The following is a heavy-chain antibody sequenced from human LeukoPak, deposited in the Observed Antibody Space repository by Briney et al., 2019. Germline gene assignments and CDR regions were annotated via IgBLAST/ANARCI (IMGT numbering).Heavy chain of an antibody. CDR1: GFTLGDYD. J-gene: IGHJ4*02. Sequence: PGGSLRLSCAASGFTLGDYDIHWVRQAPGKGPEWVSSISSNSDTIAYAEPVKGRFTVSRDNTISSLYLQMDSLRVEDTALYYCLTSSFDHWGQGTLVTVSS. V-gene: IGHV3-9*01. CDR3: LTSSFDH. CDR2: ISSNSDTI.